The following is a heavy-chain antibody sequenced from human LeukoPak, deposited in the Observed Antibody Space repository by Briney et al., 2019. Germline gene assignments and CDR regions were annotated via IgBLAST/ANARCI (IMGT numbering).Heavy chain of an antibody. Sequence: GASVKVSCKASGYTYTSYDSNWVRQATGQGLEWMGWMNPNSGNTGYAQKFQGRVTMTRNTSISTAYMELSSLRSEDTAVYYCARGLGGYCSSTSCYNWFDPWGQGTLVTVSS. J-gene: IGHJ5*02. CDR2: MNPNSGNT. V-gene: IGHV1-8*01. CDR1: GYTYTSYD. D-gene: IGHD2-2*01. CDR3: ARGLGGYCSSTSCYNWFDP.